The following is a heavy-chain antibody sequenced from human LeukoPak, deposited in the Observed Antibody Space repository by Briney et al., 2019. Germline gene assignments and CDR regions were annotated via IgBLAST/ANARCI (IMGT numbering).Heavy chain of an antibody. CDR3: ARDKAVGPTLLDY. J-gene: IGHJ4*02. Sequence: GGSLRLSCAASGFTFSSYWMSWVRQAPGKGLEWVANIKQDGSEIYYADSVKGRFTISRDNAKNSLYLQMNSLRAEDTAVYYCARDKAVGPTLLDYWGQGTLVTVSS. V-gene: IGHV3-7*01. CDR2: IKQDGSEI. CDR1: GFTFSSYW. D-gene: IGHD1-26*01.